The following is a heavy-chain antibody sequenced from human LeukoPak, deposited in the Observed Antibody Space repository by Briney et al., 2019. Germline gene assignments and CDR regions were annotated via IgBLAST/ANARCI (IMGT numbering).Heavy chain of an antibody. Sequence: GGSLRLSCAASGFTVSSNYMSRVRQAPGKGLEWVSVIYSGGSTYYADSVKGRFTISRDNSKNTLYLQMNSLRAEDTAVYYCARDSASLGRFDPWGQGTLVTVSS. CDR3: ARDSASLGRFDP. J-gene: IGHJ5*02. V-gene: IGHV3-66*01. CDR2: IYSGGST. CDR1: GFTVSSNY. D-gene: IGHD3-10*01.